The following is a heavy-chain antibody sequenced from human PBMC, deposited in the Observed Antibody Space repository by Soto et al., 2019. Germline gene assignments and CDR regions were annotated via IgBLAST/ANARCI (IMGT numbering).Heavy chain of an antibody. CDR1: GCTFSSYA. D-gene: IGHD3-22*01. Sequence: SVKVSCKACGCTFSSYAISWVRQAPGQGREWMGGIIPIFGTANYAQKFQGRVTITADESTSTAYMELSSLRSEDTAVYYCASPKYYCDSSGYWYYFDWWGQGTMVTVSS. J-gene: IGHJ4*02. CDR2: IIPIFGTA. V-gene: IGHV1-69*13. CDR3: ASPKYYCDSSGYWYYFDW.